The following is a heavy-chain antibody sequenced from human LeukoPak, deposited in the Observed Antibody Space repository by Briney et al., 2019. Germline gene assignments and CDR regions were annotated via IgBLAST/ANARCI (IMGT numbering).Heavy chain of an antibody. V-gene: IGHV3-23*01. CDR3: AKDRSIVGATGFRGDSTF. CDR1: GFTFSSYA. CDR2: ISGSGGST. J-gene: IGHJ4*02. Sequence: RGSLRLSCAASGFTFSSYAMSWVRQAPGKGLEWVSAISGSGGSTYYADSVKGRFTISRDNSKNTLYLQMNSLRAEDTAVYYCAKDRSIVGATGFRGDSTFWGQGTLVTVSS. D-gene: IGHD1-26*01.